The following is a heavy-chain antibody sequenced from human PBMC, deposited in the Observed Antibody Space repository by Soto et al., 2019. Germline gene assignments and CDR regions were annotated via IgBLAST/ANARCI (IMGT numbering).Heavy chain of an antibody. V-gene: IGHV4-31*03. CDR1: GGSISSGGYY. D-gene: IGHD6-13*01. Sequence: PSETLSLTCTVSGGSISSGGYYWSWIRQHPGKGLEWIGYIYYSGSTYYNPSLKSRVTISVDTSKNQFSLKLSSVTAADTAVYYCARETIAAAQYFQHWGQGTLVTVSS. CDR3: ARETIAAAQYFQH. J-gene: IGHJ1*01. CDR2: IYYSGST.